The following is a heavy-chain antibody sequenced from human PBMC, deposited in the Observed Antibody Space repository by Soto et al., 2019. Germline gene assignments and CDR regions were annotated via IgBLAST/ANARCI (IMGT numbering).Heavy chain of an antibody. D-gene: IGHD2-15*01. J-gene: IGHJ5*02. CDR2: ISGSGGIT. CDR3: AKGGYCSGGSCYLINWFDP. Sequence: EVQLLESGGGLVQPGGSLRLSCAASGFTFSSYAMSWVRQAPGNGLEWVSAISGSGGITCYADSVKGRFTISRDNSKNTLYLAMNSLRAEDTAVYYCAKGGYCSGGSCYLINWFDPWGQGTLVTVSS. CDR1: GFTFSSYA. V-gene: IGHV3-23*01.